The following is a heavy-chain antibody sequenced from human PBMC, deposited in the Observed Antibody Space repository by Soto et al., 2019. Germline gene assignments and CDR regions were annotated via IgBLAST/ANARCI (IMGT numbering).Heavy chain of an antibody. V-gene: IGHV3-33*01. CDR2: IWYDGSNK. Sequence: GGSLRLSCAASGFTFSSYGMHWVHQAPGKGLEWVAVIWYDGSNKYYADSVKGRFTISRDNSKNTLYLQMNSLRAEDTAVYYCARDGPLDYIDYYYYYYMDVWGKGTTVTVSS. J-gene: IGHJ6*03. D-gene: IGHD4-4*01. CDR3: ARDGPLDYIDYYYYYYMDV. CDR1: GFTFSSYG.